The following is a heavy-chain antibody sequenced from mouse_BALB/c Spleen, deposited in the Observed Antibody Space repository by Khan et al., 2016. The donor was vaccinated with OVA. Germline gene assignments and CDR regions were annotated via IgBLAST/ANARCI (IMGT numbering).Heavy chain of an antibody. CDR3: ARFYGNYGWYFDA. Sequence: QVQLKQSGPAMVAPSQSLSITCTVSGFSLTGYGVHWVRQPPGKGLEWLGVIWAGGSTNYNSALMSRLGISKDNSKSQVFLKMNSLQTDDSAIYYCARFYGNYGWYFDAWGAGTTVTVSS. CDR1: GFSLTGYG. D-gene: IGHD2-1*01. V-gene: IGHV2-9*02. J-gene: IGHJ1*01. CDR2: IWAGGST.